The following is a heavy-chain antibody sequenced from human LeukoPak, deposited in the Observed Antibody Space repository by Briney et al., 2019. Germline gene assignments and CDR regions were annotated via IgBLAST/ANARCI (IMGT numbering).Heavy chain of an antibody. Sequence: RASVKVSCKASGGTFSSYAISWARQARGQGLEWMGGIIPIFGTANYAQKFQGRVTITTDESTSTANMELSSLRSEDTAVYYCARPPRPYGSGSHAFDIWGQGTMVTVSS. J-gene: IGHJ3*02. D-gene: IGHD3-10*01. CDR3: ARPPRPYGSGSHAFDI. CDR1: GGTFSSYA. V-gene: IGHV1-69*05. CDR2: IIPIFGTA.